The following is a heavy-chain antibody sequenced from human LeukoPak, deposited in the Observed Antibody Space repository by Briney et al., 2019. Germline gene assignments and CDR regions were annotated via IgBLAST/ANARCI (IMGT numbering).Heavy chain of an antibody. CDR3: ARDHSTTVYYFDY. V-gene: IGHV3-33*01. CDR1: GFTFSSYA. D-gene: IGHD4-17*01. CDR2: IWYDGSKK. Sequence: GRSLRLSCAASGFTFSSYAMHWVRQAPGKGLEWVADIWYDGSKKYYTDSVKGRFTISRDNSKNTLYLQMNSLRAEDTAVYYCARDHSTTVYYFDYLGQGTLSPSPQ. J-gene: IGHJ4*02.